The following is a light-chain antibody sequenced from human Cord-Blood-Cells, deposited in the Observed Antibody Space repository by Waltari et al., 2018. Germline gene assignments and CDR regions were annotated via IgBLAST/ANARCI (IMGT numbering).Light chain of an antibody. V-gene: IGLV2-14*03. J-gene: IGLJ3*02. CDR3: SSYTSSSTRV. CDR1: SSDGGGYNY. Sequence: QSALTQPASVSGSPGQSITISCTGTSSDGGGYNYVSWYQQHPGKAPKLMIYYVSNRPSGVSNRFSGSTSGNTASLTISGLQAEDEADYYCSSYTSSSTRVFGGGTKLTVL. CDR2: YVS.